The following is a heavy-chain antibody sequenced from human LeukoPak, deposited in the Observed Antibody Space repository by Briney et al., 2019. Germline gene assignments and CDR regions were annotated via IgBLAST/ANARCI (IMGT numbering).Heavy chain of an antibody. CDR3: GVVRGGYFDY. D-gene: IGHD2-21*01. CDR1: GFTVSSNY. V-gene: IGHV3-53*01. CDR2: IYSGGST. J-gene: IGHJ4*02. Sequence: AGGSLRLSCAASGFTVSSNYMSWVRQAPGKGLEWVSVIYSGGSTYCADSVKGRFTISRDNSRNTLYLQMNSLRAEDTAVYYCGVVRGGYFDYWGQGTLVTVSS.